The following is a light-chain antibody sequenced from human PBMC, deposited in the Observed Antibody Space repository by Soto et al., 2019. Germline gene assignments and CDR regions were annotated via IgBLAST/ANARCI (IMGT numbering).Light chain of an antibody. J-gene: IGKJ1*01. V-gene: IGKV1-9*01. Sequence: DIQLTQSPSFLSASVGDRVTITCRASQGIYTYLAWYQQKPGKAPELLIYAASTLQSGVPSRFSGSGSGTEFTLTISSLQPEDFATYYCQHLNMYPWTFGQGTKVEIK. CDR1: QGIYTY. CDR2: AAS. CDR3: QHLNMYPWT.